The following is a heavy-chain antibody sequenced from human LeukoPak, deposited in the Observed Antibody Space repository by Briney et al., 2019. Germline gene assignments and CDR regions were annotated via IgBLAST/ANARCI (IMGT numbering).Heavy chain of an antibody. Sequence: GGSLRLSCAASGFTFSSYGMHWVRQAPGKGLEWVAVISYDGSNKYYADSVKGRFTISRDNSKNTLYLQMNSLRAEDTAVYYCAKDSRTQFWSGSHLDYWGQGTLVTVSS. CDR3: AKDSRTQFWSGSHLDY. CDR1: GFTFSSYG. V-gene: IGHV3-30*18. D-gene: IGHD3-3*01. J-gene: IGHJ4*02. CDR2: ISYDGSNK.